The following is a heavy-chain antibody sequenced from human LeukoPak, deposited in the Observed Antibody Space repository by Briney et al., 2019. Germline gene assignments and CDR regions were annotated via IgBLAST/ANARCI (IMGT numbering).Heavy chain of an antibody. V-gene: IGHV3-30-3*02. J-gene: IGHJ3*02. D-gene: IGHD3-16*02. CDR3: AKLPSGELSHAFDI. CDR2: ISYDGSNK. CDR1: GSTFSSYA. Sequence: PGGSLRFSCAASGSTFSSYAMHWVRQAPGKGRKWVAVISYDGSNKYYADSVKGRFTISRDNSKNTLYLQMNSLRAEDTAVYYCAKLPSGELSHAFDIWGQGTMVTVSS.